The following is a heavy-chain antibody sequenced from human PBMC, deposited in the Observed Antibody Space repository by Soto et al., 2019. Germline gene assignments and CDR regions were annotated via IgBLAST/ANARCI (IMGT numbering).Heavy chain of an antibody. D-gene: IGHD3-3*01. CDR1: GYTFTNYD. CDR2: MNPNSGNT. CDR3: ASQGVDFWRVGHYYGLGV. V-gene: IGHV1-8*01. J-gene: IGHJ6*02. Sequence: QVQLVQSGAEVKKPGASVKVSCKASGYTFTNYDVNWVRQAAGQGLEWMGWMNPNSGNTDYAQKCRDRVAMTRNTSMDTAYMEVSSLTSEDTAVDYCASQGVDFWRVGHYYGLGVWGQGTAVTVAS.